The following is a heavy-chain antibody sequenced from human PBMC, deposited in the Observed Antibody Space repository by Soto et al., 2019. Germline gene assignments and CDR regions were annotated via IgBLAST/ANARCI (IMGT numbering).Heavy chain of an antibody. CDR2: INAGNGNT. J-gene: IGHJ5*02. Sequence: ASLKAPCPASGYTFTRYAMHWLRQAPGQRLTWMGWINAGNGNTKYSQKFQGRVIITRDTSASTVYMQLSNLRSEDTAVYYGAGAGYQLVSTWFDTWGQGTPVTVSS. CDR3: AGAGYQLVSTWFDT. CDR1: GYTFTRYA. D-gene: IGHD2-2*01. V-gene: IGHV1-3*01.